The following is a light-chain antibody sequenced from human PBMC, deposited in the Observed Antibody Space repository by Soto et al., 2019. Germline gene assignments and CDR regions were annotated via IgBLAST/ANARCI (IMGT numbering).Light chain of an antibody. CDR3: SSHAGTYNPFV. V-gene: IGLV2-8*01. CDR1: SSDVGAYNF. Sequence: QSALTQPPSASGSPGQSVTISCTGTSSDVGAYNFVSWYQQHPGKAPKLMIYDVSKRPSWVPDRFSASKSGNTASLTVSGLQAEDEADYYCSSHAGTYNPFVFGTGTKVTVL. CDR2: DVS. J-gene: IGLJ1*01.